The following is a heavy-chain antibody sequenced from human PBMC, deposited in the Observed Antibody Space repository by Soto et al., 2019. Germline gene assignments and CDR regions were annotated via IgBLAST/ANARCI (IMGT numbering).Heavy chain of an antibody. D-gene: IGHD3-9*01. V-gene: IGHV3-23*01. CDR3: TKDAKFDDIYTGYFVNDL. CDR2: VSASGLNT. J-gene: IGHJ5*02. CDR1: GFTFSTYA. Sequence: PGGSLRLSCAASGFTFSTYAMAWVRQAPGKGLEWVSGVSASGLNTDYADPVKGRFYISRDNSKNTVSLHMNSLTSDDTAVYYCTKDAKFDDIYTGYFVNDLWGQGTPVTVSS.